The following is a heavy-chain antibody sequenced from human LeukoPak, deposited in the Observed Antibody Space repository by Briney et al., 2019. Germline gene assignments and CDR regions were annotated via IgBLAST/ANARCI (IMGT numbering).Heavy chain of an antibody. D-gene: IGHD2-8*02. CDR1: GFTFSSDW. Sequence: GGSLRLSCASSGFTFSSDWMYRVREAPGRGPVWVSGIKPDGTYTHYADSVKGRFTISRDDAKNTLYLQMNSLRVEDTAVYYCANYWYPWGPGTLVTVSS. CDR3: ANYWYP. CDR2: IKPDGTYT. V-gene: IGHV3-74*01. J-gene: IGHJ5*02.